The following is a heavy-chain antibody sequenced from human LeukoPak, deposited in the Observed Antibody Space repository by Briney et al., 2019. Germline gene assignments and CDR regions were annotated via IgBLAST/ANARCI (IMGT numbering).Heavy chain of an antibody. CDR2: IWYDGSNK. V-gene: IGHV3-33*08. J-gene: IGHJ4*02. CDR3: ARGVSSSWSFDY. D-gene: IGHD6-13*01. CDR1: GFTFSSYS. Sequence: GGSLRLSCAASGFTFSSYSMNWVRQAPGKGLEWVAVIWYDGSNKYYADSVKGRFTISRDNSKNTLYLQMNSLRAEDTAVYYCARGVSSSWSFDYWGQGTLVSVSS.